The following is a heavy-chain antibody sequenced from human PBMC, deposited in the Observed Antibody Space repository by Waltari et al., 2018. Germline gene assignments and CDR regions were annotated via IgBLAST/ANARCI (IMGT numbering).Heavy chain of an antibody. Sequence: QVQLQESGPGLVKPSETLSLTCAVSGYSISSGYYWGWIRQPPGKGLEWIGSIYHSGSTYYNPSLKSRVTISVDTSKNHFSLKLSSVTAADTAVYYCARYCGGDCYYFDYWGQGTLVTVSS. V-gene: IGHV4-38-2*01. CDR3: ARYCGGDCYYFDY. D-gene: IGHD2-21*02. J-gene: IGHJ4*02. CDR1: GYSISSGYY. CDR2: IYHSGST.